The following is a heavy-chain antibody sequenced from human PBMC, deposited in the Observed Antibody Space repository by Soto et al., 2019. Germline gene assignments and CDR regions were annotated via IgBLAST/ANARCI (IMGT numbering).Heavy chain of an antibody. CDR2: ISASYHI. CDR3: SRSTEVGVRGRH. J-gene: IGHJ4*02. V-gene: IGHV3-21*01. D-gene: IGHD3-3*01. Sequence: GGSLRLSCTGSGFTFSAYTINWVRQAPGKGLEWVSSISASYHIYPSNPRYGRFSNSRENDRNSEYLRISSQRDEDTARDYCSRSTEVGVRGRHWGQGTPVTVSS. CDR1: GFTFSAYT.